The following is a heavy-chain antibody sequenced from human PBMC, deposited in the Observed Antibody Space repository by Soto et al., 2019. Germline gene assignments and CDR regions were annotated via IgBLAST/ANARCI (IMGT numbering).Heavy chain of an antibody. CDR2: ISYDVSNK. V-gene: IGHV3-30*18. CDR1: GFTFSSYG. Sequence: PGGSLRLSCAASGFTFSSYGMHWVRQAPGKGLEWVAIISYDVSNKYYADSVKGRFTISRDTSKNTLYLQMNSLRAEDTAVYYCAKAADGYCSGGACSSADFWGPGTMVTVSS. J-gene: IGHJ4*02. CDR3: AKAADGYCSGGACSSADF. D-gene: IGHD2-15*01.